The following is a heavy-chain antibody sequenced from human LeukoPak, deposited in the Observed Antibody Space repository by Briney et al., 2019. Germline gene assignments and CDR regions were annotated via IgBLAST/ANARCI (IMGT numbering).Heavy chain of an antibody. CDR2: TYHSGST. CDR1: GGSISSGGYY. D-gene: IGHD6-19*01. CDR3: ARDDSSGDYYYMDV. Sequence: SETLSLTCTVSGGSISSGGYYWSWIRQPPGKGLEWIGYTYHSGSTYYNPSLKSRVTISVDRSKNQFSLKLSSVTAADTAVYYCARDDSSGDYYYMDVWGKGTTVTVSS. V-gene: IGHV4-30-2*01. J-gene: IGHJ6*03.